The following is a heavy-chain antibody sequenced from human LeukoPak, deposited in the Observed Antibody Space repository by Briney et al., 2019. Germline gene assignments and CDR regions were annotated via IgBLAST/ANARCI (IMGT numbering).Heavy chain of an antibody. V-gene: IGHV4-34*01. CDR3: ARTRKRTYDSSGSIDY. CDR2: INHSGST. Sequence: SETLSLTCAVYGGSFSGYYWSWIRQPPGKGLEWIGEINHSGSTNYNPSLKCRVTISVDTSKNQFSLKLSSVTAADTAVYYCARTRKRTYDSSGSIDYWGQGTLVTVSS. CDR1: GGSFSGYY. D-gene: IGHD3-22*01. J-gene: IGHJ4*02.